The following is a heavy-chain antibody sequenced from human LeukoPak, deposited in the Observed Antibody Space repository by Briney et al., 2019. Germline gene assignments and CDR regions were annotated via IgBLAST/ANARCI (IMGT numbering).Heavy chain of an antibody. D-gene: IGHD3-10*01. CDR3: ARGTGGLWRRLYYFDY. Sequence: PSETLSLTCAVYGGSFSGYYWSWIRQPPGKGLEWIWEINHSGSTNYNPSLKSRVTISVVTSKQQFSLKLSSVTAADTAVYYCARGTGGLWRRLYYFDYWGQGTLVTVSS. J-gene: IGHJ4*02. V-gene: IGHV4-34*01. CDR2: INHSGST. CDR1: GGSFSGYY.